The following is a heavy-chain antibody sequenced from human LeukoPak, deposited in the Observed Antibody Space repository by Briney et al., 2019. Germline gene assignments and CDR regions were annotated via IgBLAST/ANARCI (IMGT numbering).Heavy chain of an antibody. CDR3: AKVFRGVIHYYYYYMDV. J-gene: IGHJ6*03. CDR1: GFTFSSYS. D-gene: IGHD3-10*01. V-gene: IGHV3-21*04. Sequence: PGGSLRLSCAASGFTFSSYSMNWVRQAPGKGLEWVSSISGSGSYIYYADSLKGRFTISRDNSKNTLYLQMNSLGAEDTAVYYCAKVFRGVIHYYYYYMDVWGKGTTVTVSS. CDR2: ISGSGSYI.